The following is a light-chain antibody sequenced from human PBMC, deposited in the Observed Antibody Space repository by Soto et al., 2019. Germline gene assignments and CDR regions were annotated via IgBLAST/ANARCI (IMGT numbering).Light chain of an antibody. CDR2: DVS. J-gene: IGLJ1*01. CDR3: SSYSRRRTYV. V-gene: IGLV2-14*03. CDR1: SSDVGGYNY. Sequence: QSVLTQPASVSGSPGQSITISCTGTSSDVGGYNYVSWYQQHPGKAPKLIIYDVSYRPSGVSNRFSGSKSGNTASLTISGLQAEDEADYFCSSYSRRRTYVFGTGTKVTVL.